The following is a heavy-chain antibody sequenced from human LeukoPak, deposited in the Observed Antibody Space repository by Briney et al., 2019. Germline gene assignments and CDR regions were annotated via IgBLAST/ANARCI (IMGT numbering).Heavy chain of an antibody. J-gene: IGHJ6*03. CDR3: ARDVPWRITMVRGVPRPYYMDV. D-gene: IGHD3-10*01. CDR1: GYTFTSYY. V-gene: IGHV1-46*01. CDR2: IYSSGGST. Sequence: ASVKVSCKAFGYTFTSYYMHWVRQAPGQGLEWMGIIYSSGGSTIYAQKFQGRVTMTRDTSTSTVHMELSRLRSDDTAVYYCARDVPWRITMVRGVPRPYYMDVWGKGTTVTVSS.